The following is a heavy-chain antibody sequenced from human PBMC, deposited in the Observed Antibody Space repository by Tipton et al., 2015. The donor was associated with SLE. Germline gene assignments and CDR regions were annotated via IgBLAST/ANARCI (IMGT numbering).Heavy chain of an antibody. D-gene: IGHD4-17*01. Sequence: TLSLTCTVSGGSISSYYWSWIRQPPGKGLEWIGYIYYSGSTNYNLSLKSRVSISLDTSKNQFSLKLSSVTAADTAVYYCARQLGYGDPFAFDYWSQGTLVTVSS. CDR3: ARQLGYGDPFAFDY. J-gene: IGHJ4*02. CDR2: IYYSGST. CDR1: GGSISSYY. V-gene: IGHV4-59*08.